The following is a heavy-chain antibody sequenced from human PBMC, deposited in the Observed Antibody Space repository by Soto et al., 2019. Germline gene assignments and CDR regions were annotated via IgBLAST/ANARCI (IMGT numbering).Heavy chain of an antibody. CDR3: ARGVTTELGAFDI. D-gene: IGHD4-17*01. CDR2: IIPIFGTA. J-gene: IGHJ3*02. Sequence: EASVKVSFKASGGTFSSYAISWVRQAPGQGLEWMGGIIPIFGTANYAQKFQGRVTITADKSTSTAYMELSSLRSEDTAVYYCARGVTTELGAFDIWGQGTMVTVSS. CDR1: GGTFSSYA. V-gene: IGHV1-69*06.